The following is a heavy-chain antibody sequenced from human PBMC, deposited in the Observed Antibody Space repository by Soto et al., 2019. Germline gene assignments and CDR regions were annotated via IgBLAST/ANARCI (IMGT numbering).Heavy chain of an antibody. J-gene: IGHJ4*02. CDR2: IYWNDDK. Sequence: SGPTLVNPTQTLTLTCTFSGFSLSTSGVGVGWIRQPPGKALEWLALIYWNDDKRYSPSLKSRLTITKDTSKNQVVLTMTNMDPVDTATYYCAHRREEYSSSWPFFDYWGQGTLVTVSS. CDR3: AHRREEYSSSWPFFDY. D-gene: IGHD6-13*01. V-gene: IGHV2-5*01. CDR1: GFSLSTSGVG.